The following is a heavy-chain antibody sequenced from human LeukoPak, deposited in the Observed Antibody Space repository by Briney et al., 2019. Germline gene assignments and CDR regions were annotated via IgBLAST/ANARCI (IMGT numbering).Heavy chain of an antibody. V-gene: IGHV1-18*01. D-gene: IGHD1-26*01. Sequence: ASVKVSCKASGYTFTSYGISWVRQAPGQGLEWMGWISAYNGNTNYAQKLQGRVTMTTDTSTSTAYMELRSLRSDDTAVYYCARASGSYWQDAFDIWGQGTMVTVSS. CDR2: ISAYNGNT. J-gene: IGHJ3*02. CDR1: GYTFTSYG. CDR3: ARASGSYWQDAFDI.